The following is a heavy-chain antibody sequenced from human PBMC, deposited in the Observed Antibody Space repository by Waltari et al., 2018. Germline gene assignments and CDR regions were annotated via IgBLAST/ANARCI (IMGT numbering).Heavy chain of an antibody. Sequence: QVTLKESGPVLVKPTETLTLTCTVSGFSLSNARMGVSWLRQPPGKALEWLAHIFSNDEKSYGTSLKSRLTISKDTSNSQVVLTMTNMDPVDTASYYCAWLRYSSSWFFDYWGQGTLVTVSS. CDR3: AWLRYSSSWFFDY. J-gene: IGHJ4*02. V-gene: IGHV2-26*04. CDR2: IFSNDEK. D-gene: IGHD6-13*01. CDR1: GFSLSNARMG.